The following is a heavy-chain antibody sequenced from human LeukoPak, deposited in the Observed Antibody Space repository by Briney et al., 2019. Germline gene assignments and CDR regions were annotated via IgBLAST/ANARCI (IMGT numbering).Heavy chain of an antibody. J-gene: IGHJ4*02. CDR2: ISGSGGTT. CDR3: AKVPYYYDSSGYYFDY. Sequence: GGSLRLSCAASGFTFSSYAMSWVRQAPGKGLEWVSVISGSGGTTYYADSVKGRFTISRDNSKNTLYLQMNSLRAEDTAVYYCAKVPYYYDSSGYYFDYWGQGTLVTVSS. D-gene: IGHD3-22*01. V-gene: IGHV3-23*01. CDR1: GFTFSSYA.